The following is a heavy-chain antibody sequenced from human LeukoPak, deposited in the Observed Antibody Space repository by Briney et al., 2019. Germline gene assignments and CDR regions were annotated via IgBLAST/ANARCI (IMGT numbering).Heavy chain of an antibody. V-gene: IGHV4-30-4*08. D-gene: IGHD1-7*01. CDR1: GGSISSGDYY. J-gene: IGHJ4*02. Sequence: SETLSLTCTVSGGSISSGDYYWSWIRQPPGKGLEWIGYIYYSGSTHYNPSLKSRVTISVDTSKNQFSLKLSSVTAADTAVYYCAREKRTGTTWYFDYWGQGTLVTVSS. CDR2: IYYSGST. CDR3: AREKRTGTTWYFDY.